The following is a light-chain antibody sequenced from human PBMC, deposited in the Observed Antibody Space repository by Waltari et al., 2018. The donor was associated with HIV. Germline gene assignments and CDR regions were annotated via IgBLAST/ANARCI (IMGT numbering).Light chain of an antibody. Sequence: QSVVTQPPSASGTPGQNISISCSVAISNLGGNFVYWYHQRPGTPPRLLLYRNDQRPSGVPDRFSGSKSTTSASLAISGLRSEDEADYHCSTWDNSLSHWVFGGGTKVTVL. CDR1: ISNLGGNF. V-gene: IGLV1-47*01. CDR2: RND. J-gene: IGLJ3*02. CDR3: STWDNSLSHWV.